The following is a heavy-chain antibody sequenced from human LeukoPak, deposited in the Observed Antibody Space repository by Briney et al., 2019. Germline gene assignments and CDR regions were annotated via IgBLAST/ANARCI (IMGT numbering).Heavy chain of an antibody. J-gene: IGHJ5*02. CDR1: GYTLTELS. V-gene: IGHV1-24*01. CDR3: ATSVDCSGGSCFFDP. CDR2: FDPEDGET. Sequence: ASVKVSCKVSGYTLTELSMHWVRQAPGKGLEWMGGFDPEDGETIYAQKFQGRVTMTEDTSTDTAYMELSSLRSEDTAVYYCATSVDCSGGSCFFDPWGQGTLVTVSS. D-gene: IGHD2-15*01.